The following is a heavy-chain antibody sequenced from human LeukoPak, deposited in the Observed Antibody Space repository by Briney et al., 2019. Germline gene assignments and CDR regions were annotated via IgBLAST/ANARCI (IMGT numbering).Heavy chain of an antibody. Sequence: SETLSLTCTVSGGSISSGGYYWSWIRQHPGKGLEWIGYIYYSGSTYYNPSLKSRVTISVDTSKNQFSLKLSSVTAADTAVYYCARSGDGDYVYWFDPWGQGTLVTVSS. CDR2: IYYSGST. CDR3: ARSGDGDYVYWFDP. J-gene: IGHJ5*02. V-gene: IGHV4-31*03. D-gene: IGHD4-17*01. CDR1: GGSISSGGYY.